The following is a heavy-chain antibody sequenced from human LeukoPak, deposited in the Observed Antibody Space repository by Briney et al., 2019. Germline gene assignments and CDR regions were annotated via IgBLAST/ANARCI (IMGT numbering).Heavy chain of an antibody. CDR2: IYYSGST. Sequence: SETLSLTCTVSGGSIRSYYRSWIRQPPGKGLEWIGYIYYSGSTNYNPSLKSRVTISVDTSKNQFSLKLSSVTAADTAVYYCARGSSDFWSGSTTVFDYWGQGTLVTVSS. D-gene: IGHD3-3*01. J-gene: IGHJ4*02. V-gene: IGHV4-59*01. CDR1: GGSIRSYY. CDR3: ARGSSDFWSGSTTVFDY.